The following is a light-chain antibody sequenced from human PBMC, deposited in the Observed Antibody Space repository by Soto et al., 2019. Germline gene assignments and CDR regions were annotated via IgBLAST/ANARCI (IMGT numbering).Light chain of an antibody. V-gene: IGKV3-11*01. CDR1: RSVNNF. CDR3: HQRAGWPPT. Sequence: EIVLTQSQVTLSLSPGERATLSCRASRSVNNFVAWYQEKPGQAPSLLIYDASNSASDIPDRFSGSGSGTDFTLTISSLDPEDFAVYYCHQRAGWPPTFGGGTRVEIK. J-gene: IGKJ4*01. CDR2: DAS.